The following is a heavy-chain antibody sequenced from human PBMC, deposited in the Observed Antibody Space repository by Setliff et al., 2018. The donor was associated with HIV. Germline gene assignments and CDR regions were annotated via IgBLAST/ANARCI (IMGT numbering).Heavy chain of an antibody. CDR3: AKTDSSSWLNPYNWFDP. CDR1: GFIFSSYA. CDR2: ISGSGGST. J-gene: IGHJ5*02. D-gene: IGHD6-13*01. V-gene: IGHV3-23*01. Sequence: PGGSLRLSCAASGFIFSSYAMSWVRQAPGKGLEWVSSISGSGGSTYYAESVKGRFTISRDNSKNTLYLQMNSLRPEDTAVYYCAKTDSSSWLNPYNWFDPWDQGTLVTVSS.